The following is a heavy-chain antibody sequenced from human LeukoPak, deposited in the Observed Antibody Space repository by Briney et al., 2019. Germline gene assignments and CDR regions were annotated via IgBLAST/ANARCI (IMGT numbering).Heavy chain of an antibody. D-gene: IGHD7-27*01. CDR1: GFTFSSYA. Sequence: PGGSLRLSCAASGFTFSSYAMSWVRQAPGKGLEWVSAISGGGDSTYYADSVKGRFTISRDNSKNTLFLQMDSLRAEDTAVYYCAKVLSGGGYYFDYWGQGTLVTVSS. CDR2: ISGGGDST. CDR3: AKVLSGGGYYFDY. V-gene: IGHV3-23*01. J-gene: IGHJ4*02.